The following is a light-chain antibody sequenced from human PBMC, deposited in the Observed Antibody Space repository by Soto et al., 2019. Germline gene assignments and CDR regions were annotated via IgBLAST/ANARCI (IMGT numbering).Light chain of an antibody. V-gene: IGKV3-11*01. Sequence: EIVLTQSPATLSLSPGEGATLSCSASQSVGSLLAWYQQKPGQAPRLVIYDASNSATGIPAGFSGGGSGTVFPLATSTLAPEDFAFYYCQHRSNWPSIFGQGRRLEMK. CDR1: QSVGSL. CDR3: QHRSNWPSI. CDR2: DAS. J-gene: IGKJ5*01.